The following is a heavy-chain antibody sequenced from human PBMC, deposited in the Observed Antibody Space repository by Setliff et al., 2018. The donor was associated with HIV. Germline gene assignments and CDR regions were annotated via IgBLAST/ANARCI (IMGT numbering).Heavy chain of an antibody. CDR3: ARFDVTPMTTRDY. CDR2: INHSGST. CDR1: GGSFSGYY. Sequence: SETLSLTCAVYGGSFSGYYWSWIRQPPGKGLEWIGEINHSGSTNYNPSLKSRVTMSVDTSKNQFSLKLSSVTAADTAVYYCARFDVTPMTTRDYWGQGTQVTVSS. D-gene: IGHD4-17*01. V-gene: IGHV4-34*01. J-gene: IGHJ4*02.